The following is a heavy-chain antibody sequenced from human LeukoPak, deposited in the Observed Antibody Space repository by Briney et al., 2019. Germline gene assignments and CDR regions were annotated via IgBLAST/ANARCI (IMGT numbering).Heavy chain of an antibody. J-gene: IGHJ3*02. D-gene: IGHD4-23*01. CDR1: GGSFSGYY. CDR3: ARVYYGGNDAFDI. V-gene: IGHV4-59*01. CDR2: IYYSGST. Sequence: SETLSLTCAVYGGSFSGYYWSWLRQPPGKGLEWIGYIYYSGSTNYNPSLKSRVTISVDTSKNQFSLKLNSVTAADTAVYYCARVYYGGNDAFDIWGQGTKVTVSS.